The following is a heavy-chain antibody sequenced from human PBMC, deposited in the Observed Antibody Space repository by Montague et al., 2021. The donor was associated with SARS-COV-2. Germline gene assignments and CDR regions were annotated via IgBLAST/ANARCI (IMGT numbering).Heavy chain of an antibody. Sequence: SETLSLTCGVYGGSFGDDHWSWIRQPPGKGLEWIGDIKQSGSTNYNPSLKSRVTISVDTSRNQFSLKLTSVTAADTAVYFCARGHLSVSMIVVVFTSASYYFDYWGQGAPVTASS. CDR2: IKQSGST. CDR3: ARGHLSVSMIVVVFTSASYYFDY. V-gene: IGHV4-34*01. CDR1: GGSFGDDH. D-gene: IGHD3-22*01. J-gene: IGHJ4*02.